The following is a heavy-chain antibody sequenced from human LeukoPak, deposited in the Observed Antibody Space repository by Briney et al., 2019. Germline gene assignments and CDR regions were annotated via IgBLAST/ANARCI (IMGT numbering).Heavy chain of an antibody. CDR1: GGSISSYY. CDR3: ARRGAGVGATTRRPDFDY. V-gene: IGHV4-4*07. D-gene: IGHD1-26*01. J-gene: IGHJ4*02. Sequence: SETLSLTCTVSGGSISSYYWSWIRQPAGKGLEWIGRIYTSGSANYNPSLKSRVTISVDTSKNQFSLKLSSVTAADTAVYYCARRGAGVGATTRRPDFDYWGQGTLVTVSS. CDR2: IYTSGSA.